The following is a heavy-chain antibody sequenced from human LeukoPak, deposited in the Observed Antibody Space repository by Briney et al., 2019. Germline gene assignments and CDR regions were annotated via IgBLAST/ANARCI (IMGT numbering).Heavy chain of an antibody. CDR2: IIPIFGTA. D-gene: IGHD3-3*01. V-gene: IGHV1-69*05. J-gene: IGHJ4*02. Sequence: SVKVSCKASGGTFSSYAISWVRQAPGQGLEWMGRIIPIFGTANYAQKFQGRVTITTDESTSTAYMELRSLRSEDTAVYYCARDLWGGYYHWGQGTLVTVSS. CDR1: GGTFSSYA. CDR3: ARDLWGGYYH.